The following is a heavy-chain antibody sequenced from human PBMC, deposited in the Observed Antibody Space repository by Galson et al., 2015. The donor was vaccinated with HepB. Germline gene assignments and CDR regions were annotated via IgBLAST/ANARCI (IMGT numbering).Heavy chain of an antibody. CDR2: IYSGGST. J-gene: IGHJ6*02. CDR1: GFTVSSNY. V-gene: IGHV3-53*01. CDR3: ARVPLSYYYGMDV. Sequence: SLRLSCAASGFTVSSNYMSWVCQAPGKGLEWVSVIYSGGSTYYADSVKGRFTISRDNSKNTLYLQMNSLRAEDTAVYYCARVPLSYYYGMDVWGQGTTVTVSS. D-gene: IGHD3-16*01.